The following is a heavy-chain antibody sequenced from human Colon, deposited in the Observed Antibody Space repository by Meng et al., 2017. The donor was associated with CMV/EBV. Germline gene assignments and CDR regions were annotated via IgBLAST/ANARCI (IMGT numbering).Heavy chain of an antibody. Sequence: GESLKISCATSGFTFSYYWMHWVRQVPGPGLVWLSRVTPDGGATSIADSVKGRFIISRDNAKTTLYLQMNNLRPEDTAVYYCAVGAFSANSRAVDYWGQGTLVTVSS. CDR3: AVGAFSANSRAVDY. CDR2: VTPDGGAT. CDR1: GFTFSYYW. V-gene: IGHV3-74*01. J-gene: IGHJ4*02. D-gene: IGHD3-16*01.